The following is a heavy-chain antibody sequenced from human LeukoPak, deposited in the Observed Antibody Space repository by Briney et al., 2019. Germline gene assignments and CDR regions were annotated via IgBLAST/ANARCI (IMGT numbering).Heavy chain of an antibody. J-gene: IGHJ3*02. D-gene: IGHD6-13*01. CDR2: ISYDGSNK. Sequence: GGSLRLSCAASGFTFSSYAMHWVRQVPGKGLEWVAVISYDGSNKYYADSVKGRFTISRDNSKNTLYLQMNSLRAEDTAVYYCARGYSSSHDAFDIWGQGTMVTVSS. CDR3: ARGYSSSHDAFDI. V-gene: IGHV3-30*04. CDR1: GFTFSSYA.